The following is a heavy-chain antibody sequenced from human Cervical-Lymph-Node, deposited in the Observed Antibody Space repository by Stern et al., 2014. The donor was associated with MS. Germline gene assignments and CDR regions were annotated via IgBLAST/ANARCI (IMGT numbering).Heavy chain of an antibody. D-gene: IGHD4-23*01. CDR2: IYTSGST. CDR3: ARDRVRRYSTDYYYGMDV. Sequence: QVQLQESGPGLVKPSQTLSLTCTVSGGSISSGSYYWSWIRQPAGKGLEWIGRIYTSGSTNYNPPLKSRVTISVDTSKNQFPLKLSSVTAADTAVYYCARDRVRRYSTDYYYGMDVWGQGTTVTVSS. J-gene: IGHJ6*02. V-gene: IGHV4-61*02. CDR1: GGSISSGSYY.